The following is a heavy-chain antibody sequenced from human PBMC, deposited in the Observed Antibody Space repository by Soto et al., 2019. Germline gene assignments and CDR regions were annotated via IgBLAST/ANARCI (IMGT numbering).Heavy chain of an antibody. D-gene: IGHD3-10*01. CDR2: ISDSGGST. CDR3: AKGLLLWFGGGTGMDV. V-gene: IGHV3-23*01. Sequence: EVQLLESGGGLVQPGGSLRLSCAASGFTFSSYAMSWVRQAPGKGLEWVSAISDSGGSTYYADSVKGRFTISRDNSKNTLYLQMNSLRAEDTAVYYCAKGLLLWFGGGTGMDVWGQGTTVTVSS. CDR1: GFTFSSYA. J-gene: IGHJ6*02.